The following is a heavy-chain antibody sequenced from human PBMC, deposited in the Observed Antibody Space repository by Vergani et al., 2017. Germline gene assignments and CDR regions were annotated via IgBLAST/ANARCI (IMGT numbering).Heavy chain of an antibody. J-gene: IGHJ6*03. D-gene: IGHD3-3*01. CDR2: INAGNGNT. CDR1: GYTFTSYA. Sequence: QVQLVQSGAEVKKPGASVKVSCKASGYTFTSYAMHWVRKAPGQRLEWMGWINAGNGNTKYSQKFQVRVTMTRDTSASTAYMELSILRSEDTAVYYCAGDSTPATIVGVVDYMDVWGKGTTVTVSS. V-gene: IGHV1-3*01. CDR3: AGDSTPATIVGVVDYMDV.